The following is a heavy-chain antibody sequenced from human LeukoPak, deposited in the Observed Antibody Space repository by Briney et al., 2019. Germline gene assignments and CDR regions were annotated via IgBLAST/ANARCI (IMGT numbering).Heavy chain of an antibody. V-gene: IGHV1-24*01. CDR3: TTVRFEVDSSGYYHNYFDP. CDR2: FDPEDGKT. D-gene: IGHD3-22*01. Sequence: ASVKVSCKISGYSLSELSMHWVRQAPGKGLEWMGGFDPEDGKTINAQKFQGRLTMTEDTSTDTAYMELSSLRSEDTAVYYCTTVRFEVDSSGYYHNYFDPWGQGTLVTVSS. J-gene: IGHJ5*02. CDR1: GYSLSELS.